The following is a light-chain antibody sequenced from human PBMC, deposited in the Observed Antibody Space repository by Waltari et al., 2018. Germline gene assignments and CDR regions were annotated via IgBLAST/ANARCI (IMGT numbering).Light chain of an antibody. V-gene: IGKV4-1*01. CDR1: QSVLSSSNNKNY. Sequence: DIVMTQSPDSLAVSLGERATINCKSSQSVLSSSNNKNYLTWYQQKPGPPPKLLIDWASIRESGVPDRFSGSGSGTDFTLTISSLQAEDVAVYYCQQYYSTPPITFGQGTRLEIK. CDR2: WAS. J-gene: IGKJ5*01. CDR3: QQYYSTPPIT.